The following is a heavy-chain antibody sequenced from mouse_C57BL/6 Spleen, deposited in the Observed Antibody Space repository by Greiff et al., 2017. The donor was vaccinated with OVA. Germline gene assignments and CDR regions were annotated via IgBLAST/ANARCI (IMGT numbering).Heavy chain of an antibody. V-gene: IGHV2-5*01. CDR3: AKTVVATDYAMDY. Sequence: VQVVESGPGLVQPSQSLSITCTVSGFSLTSYGVHWVRQSPGKGLEWLGVIWRGGSTDYNAAFMSRLSITKDNSKSQVFFKMNSLQADDTAIYYCAKTVVATDYAMDYWGQGTSVTVSS. J-gene: IGHJ4*01. D-gene: IGHD1-1*01. CDR1: GFSLTSYG. CDR2: IWRGGST.